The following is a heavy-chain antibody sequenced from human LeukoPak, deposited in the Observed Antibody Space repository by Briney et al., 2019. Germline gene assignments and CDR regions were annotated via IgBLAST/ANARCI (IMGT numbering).Heavy chain of an antibody. CDR1: GGSISSYY. J-gene: IGHJ4*02. D-gene: IGHD1-26*01. CDR3: ARVGIVGAAIYFDY. CDR2: IYYSGST. V-gene: IGHV4-59*01. Sequence: PSETLSLTCTVSGGSISSYYWSWIRQPPGKGLEWIGYIYYSGSTNYNPSLKSRVTISVDTSKNQFSLKLSSVTAADTAVYYCARVGIVGAAIYFDYWGQGTLVTVSS.